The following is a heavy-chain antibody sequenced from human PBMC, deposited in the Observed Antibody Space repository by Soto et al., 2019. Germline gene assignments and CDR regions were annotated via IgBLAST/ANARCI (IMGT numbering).Heavy chain of an antibody. CDR1: GFTFRSYW. D-gene: IGHD3-3*01. Sequence: VQLVESGGGLVQPGGSLRLSCAASGFTFRSYWVNWVRQAPGKGLQWVANINQDGSEKYYVDSVKGRFTISRDNAKNSLYLQMNSLRAEDTAVYYCARGSTYNFWSGYIYYGMDVWGQGTTVTVSS. CDR3: ARGSTYNFWSGYIYYGMDV. V-gene: IGHV3-7*03. CDR2: INQDGSEK. J-gene: IGHJ6*02.